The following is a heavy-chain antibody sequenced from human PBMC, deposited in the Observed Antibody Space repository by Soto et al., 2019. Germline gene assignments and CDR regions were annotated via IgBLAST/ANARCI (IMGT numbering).Heavy chain of an antibody. Sequence: QVQLVQSGAEVKKPGSSVKVSCKASGGTFSSHAINWLRQAPGQGLEWMGVIFPITDTPNNAEKFQGRVTITAAKATTTVYMELSSLTLEDTAMYYCARGNKGPVHYGPGSQGWYGPWGQGTLVSVSS. J-gene: IGHJ5*02. V-gene: IGHV1-69*06. CDR3: ARGNKGPVHYGPGSQGWYGP. D-gene: IGHD3-10*01. CDR1: GGTFSSHA. CDR2: IFPITDTP.